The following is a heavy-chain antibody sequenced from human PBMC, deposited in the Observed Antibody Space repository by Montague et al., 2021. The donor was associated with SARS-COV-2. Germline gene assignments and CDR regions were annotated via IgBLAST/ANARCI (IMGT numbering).Heavy chain of an antibody. D-gene: IGHD3-16*01. CDR2: IYYSGST. Sequence: SQTLSLTCTVSGGSIRTSSYYWGWIRQPPGMGLDWIGSIYYSGSTYYNPSLKSRVTISVDTSKNQFSLKLSSVTAADTAVYYCAMRGGALDAFDIWGQGTLVTVSS. CDR1: GGSIRTSSYY. CDR3: AMRGGALDAFDI. V-gene: IGHV4-39*01. J-gene: IGHJ4*02.